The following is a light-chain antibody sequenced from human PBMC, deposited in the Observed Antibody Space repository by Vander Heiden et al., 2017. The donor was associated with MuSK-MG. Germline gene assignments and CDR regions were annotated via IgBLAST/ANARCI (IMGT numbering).Light chain of an antibody. CDR1: QSVLYSSNNKNY. CDR3: QQDYSTPIT. J-gene: IGKJ4*01. V-gene: IGKV4-1*01. Sequence: DIVMTQSPDSLAVSLGERATINCKSRQSVLYSSNNKNYLAWYQQKPGQPPKLLIYWASTRESGVPDRFSGSGSGTDFTLTISSLQAEDVSVYYCQQDYSTPITFGGGTKVEIK. CDR2: WAS.